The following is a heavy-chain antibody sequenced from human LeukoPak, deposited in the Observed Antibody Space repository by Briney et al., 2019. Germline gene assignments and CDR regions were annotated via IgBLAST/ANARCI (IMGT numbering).Heavy chain of an antibody. CDR2: IYYSGST. D-gene: IGHD3-3*01. V-gene: IGHV4-59*01. CDR1: GGSISSYY. Sequence: SETLSLTCTVSGGSISSYYWSWIRQPPGKGLEWIGYIYYSGSTNYNPSLKSRVTISVDTSKNQFSLKLSSVTAADTAVYYCARLMTFRFLEWRIDYWGQGTLVTVSS. J-gene: IGHJ4*02. CDR3: ARLMTFRFLEWRIDY.